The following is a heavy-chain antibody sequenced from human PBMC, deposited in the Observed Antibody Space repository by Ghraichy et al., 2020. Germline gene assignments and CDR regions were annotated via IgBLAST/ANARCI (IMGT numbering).Heavy chain of an antibody. CDR1: GYTFTGYY. J-gene: IGHJ6*02. V-gene: IGHV1-2*02. D-gene: IGHD3-22*01. CDR3: ARGYYYDSSGSLMDV. CDR2: INPNSGGT. Sequence: ASVKVSCKASGYTFTGYYMHWVRQAPGQGLEWMGWINPNSGGTNYAQKFQGRVTMTRDTSISTAYMELSRLRSDDTAVYYCARGYYYDSSGSLMDVWGQGTTVTVSS.